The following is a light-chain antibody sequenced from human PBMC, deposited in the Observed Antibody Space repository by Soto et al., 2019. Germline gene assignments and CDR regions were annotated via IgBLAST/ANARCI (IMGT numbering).Light chain of an antibody. CDR3: QQYNDWPRT. CDR1: QLFSSN. J-gene: IGKJ5*01. Sequence: EIVMTQSPATLSVSPGESVTLSCRASQLFSSNLAWYQRRPGQAPRLLIYGSSTRATGVPPRFSGSASGTELTITISSLQSEDVGVYDGQQYNDWPRTFGQGTRLEIK. CDR2: GSS. V-gene: IGKV3-15*01.